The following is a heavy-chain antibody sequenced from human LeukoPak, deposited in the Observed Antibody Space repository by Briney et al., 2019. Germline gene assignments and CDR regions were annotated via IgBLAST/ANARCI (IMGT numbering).Heavy chain of an antibody. CDR2: IYHSGST. D-gene: IGHD6-13*01. Sequence: PSETLSLTCAVSGGSISSSNWWSWVRQPPGKGLEWIGEIYHSGSTNYNPSLKSRVTISVDKSKNQFSLKLSSVTAADTAVYYCVYSSSWYRYFDLWGRGTLVTVSS. J-gene: IGHJ2*01. V-gene: IGHV4-4*02. CDR1: GGSISSSNW. CDR3: VYSSSWYRYFDL.